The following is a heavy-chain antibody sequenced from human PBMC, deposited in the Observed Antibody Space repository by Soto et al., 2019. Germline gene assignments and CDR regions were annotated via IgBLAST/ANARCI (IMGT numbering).Heavy chain of an antibody. CDR1: GDSVSSNSAA. CDR3: ARQGYSSGWSRSKPCDS. V-gene: IGHV6-1*01. J-gene: IGHJ4*02. CDR2: TYYRSKWYN. Sequence: QVPLQQSGPGLVKPSQTLSLTCAISGDSVSSNSAAWNWIRQSPSIGLEWLGRTYYRSKWYNDYTVSMKSRITINPDTSKNQFSLQLNSVTPEYTAVYYCARQGYSSGWSRSKPCDSWGQGTLVTVSS. D-gene: IGHD6-19*01.